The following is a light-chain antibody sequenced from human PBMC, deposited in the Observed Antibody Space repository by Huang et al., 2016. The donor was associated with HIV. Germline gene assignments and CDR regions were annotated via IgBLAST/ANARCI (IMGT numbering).Light chain of an antibody. Sequence: DIVMTQSPDSLAVSLGERATINCKSSQTILHDSDSRNYLAWYQRKPGQPPKLLIHWESIRKSGVPDRFIGSGSGTDFTLTISSLQAEDVAVYYCQQYYSSPFTFGPGTNVDI. CDR1: QTILHDSDSRNY. J-gene: IGKJ3*01. V-gene: IGKV4-1*01. CDR2: WES. CDR3: QQYYSSPFT.